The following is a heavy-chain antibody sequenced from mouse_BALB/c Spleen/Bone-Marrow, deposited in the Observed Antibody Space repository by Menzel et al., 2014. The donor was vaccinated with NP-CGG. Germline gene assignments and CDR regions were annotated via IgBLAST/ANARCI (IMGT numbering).Heavy chain of an antibody. D-gene: IGHD2-5*01. CDR2: IYPGGGCT. CDR1: GYSFTNYH. CDR3: ARDNNCKDFFDY. Sequence: QVQLQQSGTELVRPGTSVIISCKASGYSFTNYHLGWVKQRPGHGLEWIGDIYPGGGCTDYSERFKGKATLTADTSSSTAYMHLSSLTSEDSAVYFRARDNNCKDFFDYWGQGTTLTVSS. V-gene: IGHV1-63*02. J-gene: IGHJ2*01.